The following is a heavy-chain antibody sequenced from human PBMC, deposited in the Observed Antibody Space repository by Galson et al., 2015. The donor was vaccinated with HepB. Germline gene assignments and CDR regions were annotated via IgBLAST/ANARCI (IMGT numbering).Heavy chain of an antibody. D-gene: IGHD2-8*02. Sequence: SLRLSCAASGFTFDDYAMHWVRQAPGKGLEWVSGISWNSGSIGYADSVKGRFTISRDNAKNSLYLQMNSLRAEDTALYCCAKGGLGYCTGGVCYTGYYFDYWGQGTLVTVSS. J-gene: IGHJ4*02. V-gene: IGHV3-9*01. CDR1: GFTFDDYA. CDR3: AKGGLGYCTGGVCYTGYYFDY. CDR2: ISWNSGSI.